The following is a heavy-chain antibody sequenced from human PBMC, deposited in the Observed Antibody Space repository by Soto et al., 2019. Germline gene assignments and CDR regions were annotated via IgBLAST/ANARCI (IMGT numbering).Heavy chain of an antibody. Sequence: GGSLRLSCAASGFTFSDYYMSWIRQAPGKGLEWVSYISSSGSTIYYADSVKGRFTISRDNAKNSLYLQMNSLRAEDTAVYYCARVMGILRSYGPRAYYFDYWGQGTLVTVSS. CDR1: GFTFSDYY. D-gene: IGHD5-18*01. CDR2: ISSSGSTI. CDR3: ARVMGILRSYGPRAYYFDY. J-gene: IGHJ4*02. V-gene: IGHV3-11*01.